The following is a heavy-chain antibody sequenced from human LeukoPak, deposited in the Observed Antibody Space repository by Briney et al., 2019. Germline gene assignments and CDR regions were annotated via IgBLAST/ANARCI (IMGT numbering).Heavy chain of an antibody. CDR3: ARARYVNSFYAFDI. CDR2: IYYGGST. V-gene: IGHV4-59*01. CDR1: GGSISSYY. J-gene: IGHJ3*02. Sequence: SETLSLTCTVSGGSISSYYWSWIRQPPGKGREWIGFIYYGGSTNYSPSLRSRVTISVDTSENQFSLKLSSVTAADTAVYYCARARYVNSFYAFDIWGQGTLVTVSS. D-gene: IGHD3-9*01.